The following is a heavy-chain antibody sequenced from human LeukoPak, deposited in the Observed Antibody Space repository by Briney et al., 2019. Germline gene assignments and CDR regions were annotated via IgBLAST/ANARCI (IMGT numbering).Heavy chain of an antibody. V-gene: IGHV3-23*01. Sequence: PGGSLRLSCAASGFTFSSYAMSWVRQAPGKGLEWVSAISGSGGSTYYADSVKGRFTISRDNSKNTLYLQMNSLRAEDTAVYYCAKDRGRGSIVVAATTIDYWGQGPLVTVSS. CDR3: AKDRGRGSIVVAATTIDY. CDR1: GFTFSSYA. CDR2: ISGSGGST. J-gene: IGHJ4*02. D-gene: IGHD2-2*01.